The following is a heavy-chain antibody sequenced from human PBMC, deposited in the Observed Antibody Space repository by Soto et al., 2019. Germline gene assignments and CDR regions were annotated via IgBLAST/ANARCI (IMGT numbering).Heavy chain of an antibody. Sequence: GGSLRLSCAASGFTFSSYAMSWARQAPGKGLEWVSAISGSGGSTYYADSVKGRFTISRDNSKNTLYLQMNSLRAEDTAVYYCAKECGGDCYSAPSDAFDIWGQGTMVTVSS. CDR2: ISGSGGST. V-gene: IGHV3-23*01. J-gene: IGHJ3*02. D-gene: IGHD2-21*01. CDR3: AKECGGDCYSAPSDAFDI. CDR1: GFTFSSYA.